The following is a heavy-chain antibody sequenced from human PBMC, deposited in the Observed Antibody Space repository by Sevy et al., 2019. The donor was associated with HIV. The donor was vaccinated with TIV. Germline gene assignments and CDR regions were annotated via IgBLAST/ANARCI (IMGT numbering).Heavy chain of an antibody. V-gene: IGHV4-59*01. CDR2: IYYTGST. CDR1: GGSISSYY. Sequence: SETLSLTCTVSGGSISSYYWNWIRQSPEKGLEWIGYIYYTGSTNYNPSLKSRVTISVDTSKNQFSLKLSSVTAADTAVYFCAGAGMSVDGTYWYLDLWGRGTLVTVSS. CDR3: AGAGMSVDGTYWYLDL. J-gene: IGHJ2*01. D-gene: IGHD6-19*01.